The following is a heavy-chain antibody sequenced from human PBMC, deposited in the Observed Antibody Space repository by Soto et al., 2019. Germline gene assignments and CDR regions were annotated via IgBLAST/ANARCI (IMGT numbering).Heavy chain of an antibody. Sequence: QVQLVQSGAEVKKPGASVKVSCKTSGFTFTAYYMHWVRQAPGQGLEWIGWISPNTGGTNYAQKFQGRVTMTRDTSINTGYLDLNRLRPDDTAVYFCATDSGTSYPGYWGQGTLGTVSS. D-gene: IGHD6-6*01. CDR3: ATDSGTSYPGY. V-gene: IGHV1-2*02. J-gene: IGHJ4*02. CDR1: GFTFTAYY. CDR2: ISPNTGGT.